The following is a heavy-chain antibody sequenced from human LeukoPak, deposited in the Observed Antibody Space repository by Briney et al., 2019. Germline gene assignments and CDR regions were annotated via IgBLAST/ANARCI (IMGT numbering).Heavy chain of an antibody. J-gene: IGHJ4*02. CDR1: GFTFSSYW. CDR3: ARAGSIAVAGTIDLFDY. CDR2: INSDGSST. Sequence: PGGSLRLSCAASGFTFSSYWMHWVRQAPGKGLVWVSRINSDGSSTSYADSVKGRFTISRDNAKNTLYLQMNSLRAEDTAVYYCARAGSIAVAGTIDLFDYWGQGTLVAVSS. V-gene: IGHV3-74*01. D-gene: IGHD6-19*01.